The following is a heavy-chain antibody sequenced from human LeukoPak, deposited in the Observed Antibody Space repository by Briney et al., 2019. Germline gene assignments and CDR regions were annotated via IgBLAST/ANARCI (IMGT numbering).Heavy chain of an antibody. D-gene: IGHD4-17*01. CDR1: AASISSVCYY. CDR2: IYYSGTT. CDR3: ARSGTVTTWNY. V-gene: IGHV4-31*02. J-gene: IGHJ4*02. Sequence: SQTLSLTWTVAAASISSVCYYWSWIRHKPGNGLEWIACIYYSGTTYYHPSLTSRVAISVDTSKNQFSLKLSSVTAADTAVYYCARSGTVTTWNYWGQGTLVTVSS.